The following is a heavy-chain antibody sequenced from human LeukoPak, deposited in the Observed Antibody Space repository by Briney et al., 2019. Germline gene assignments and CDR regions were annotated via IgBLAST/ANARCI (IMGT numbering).Heavy chain of an antibody. CDR1: GFTFSSYA. Sequence: GGSLRLSCAASGFTFSSYAMSWFRQAPGKGLEWVSAISGSGGSTYYADSVKGRFTISRDNSKNTLYLQMNSLRAEDTAVYYCAKGTSRYCSSTSCFPDAFDIWGQGTMVTVSS. D-gene: IGHD2-2*01. CDR3: AKGTSRYCSSTSCFPDAFDI. CDR2: ISGSGGST. V-gene: IGHV3-23*01. J-gene: IGHJ3*02.